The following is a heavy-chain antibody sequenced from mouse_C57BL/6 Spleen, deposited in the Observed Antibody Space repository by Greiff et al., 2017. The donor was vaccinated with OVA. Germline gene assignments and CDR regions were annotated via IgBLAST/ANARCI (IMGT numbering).Heavy chain of an antibody. CDR3: ARIITTVVATGDY. CDR2: LNPSSGYT. J-gene: IGHJ2*01. D-gene: IGHD1-1*01. Sequence: VQLQQSGADLAKPGASVKLSCKASGYTFTSYWMHWVKQRPGQGLEWIGYLNPSSGYTKYNQNFKDKATLTADKSSSTAYMQLSSLTYEDSAVYYCARIITTVVATGDYWGQGTTLTVSS. V-gene: IGHV1-7*01. CDR1: GYTFTSYW.